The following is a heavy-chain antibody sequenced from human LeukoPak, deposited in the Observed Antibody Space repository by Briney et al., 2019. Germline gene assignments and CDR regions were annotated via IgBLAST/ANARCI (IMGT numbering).Heavy chain of an antibody. CDR3: ARQNDFRLDY. CDR2: IYPGDSDT. Sequence: GESLRISCKGSGYTFSSYWIGWVRQMPGKGLEWMGIIYPGDSDTRYSPSLQGQVTISVDTSIGTAYLQWSSLKAPYTAIYYCARQNDFRLDYWGQGTLVTVSS. CDR1: GYTFSSYW. V-gene: IGHV5-51*01. D-gene: IGHD3-3*01. J-gene: IGHJ4*02.